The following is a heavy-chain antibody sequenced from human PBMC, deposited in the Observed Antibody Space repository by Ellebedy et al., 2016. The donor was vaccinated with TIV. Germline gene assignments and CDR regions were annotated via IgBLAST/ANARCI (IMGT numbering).Heavy chain of an antibody. D-gene: IGHD3-10*02. CDR1: GASIDSGRYC. V-gene: IGHV4-39*01. J-gene: IGHJ5*02. Sequence: MPSETLSLTCNVSGASIDSGRYCWAWIRQSPGKGLEWIGNICYRVNTYYNPYLKRRVIISADTSKNLFSLRLSSVTAADTAVYYCASLDVAVANWFDPWGHGTLVTVSS. CDR2: ICYRVNT. CDR3: ASLDVAVANWFDP.